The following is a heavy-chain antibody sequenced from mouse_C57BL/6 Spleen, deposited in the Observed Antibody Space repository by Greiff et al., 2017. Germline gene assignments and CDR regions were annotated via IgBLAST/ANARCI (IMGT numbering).Heavy chain of an antibody. CDR2: IYPGSGNT. D-gene: IGHD1-1*01. CDR1: GYTFTDYY. CDR3: ARNPYYGSSYVYYIDY. Sequence: QVQLQQSGAELVRPGASVKLSCKASGYTFTDYYINWVKQRPGQGLEWIARIYPGSGNTYYNEKFKGKATLTAEKSSSTAYLQLSSLTSADSAVYFCARNPYYGSSYVYYIDYWGQGTTLTVSS. V-gene: IGHV1-76*01. J-gene: IGHJ2*01.